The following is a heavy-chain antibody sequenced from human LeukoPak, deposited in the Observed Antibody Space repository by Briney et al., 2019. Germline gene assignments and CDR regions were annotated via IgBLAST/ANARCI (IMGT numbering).Heavy chain of an antibody. Sequence: ASVKVSCKASGYTFTDYSMHWVRQAPGQGLEWMGRIYSKSGGTHYAQKFQDRVTMTSDTSISTAYMELRRLRSDDTAVYYCVRVGRDIGDTWGQETLVPVS. CDR2: IYSKSGGT. D-gene: IGHD1-26*01. CDR3: VRVGRDIGDT. CDR1: GYTFTDYS. V-gene: IGHV1-2*06. J-gene: IGHJ5*02.